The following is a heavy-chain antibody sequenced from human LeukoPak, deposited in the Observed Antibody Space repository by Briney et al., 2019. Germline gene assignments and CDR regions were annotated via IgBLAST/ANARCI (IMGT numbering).Heavy chain of an antibody. CDR3: PRVGSGLRYFDWLLYYDY. J-gene: IGHJ4*02. Sequence: SETLSLTCAVYGGSFSGYYWSWIRQPPGKGLEWIGEINHSGSTNYNPSLKSRVTISVDTSKNQFSLKLSSVTAADTAVYYCPRVGSGLRYFDWLLYYDYWGQGTLVTVSS. D-gene: IGHD3-9*01. CDR2: INHSGST. CDR1: GGSFSGYY. V-gene: IGHV4-34*01.